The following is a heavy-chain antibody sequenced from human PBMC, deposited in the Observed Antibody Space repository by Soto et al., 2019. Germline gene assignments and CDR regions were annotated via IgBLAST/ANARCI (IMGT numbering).Heavy chain of an antibody. CDR3: ARPDYDSSGYPPDY. V-gene: IGHV3-11*05. D-gene: IGHD3-22*01. Sequence: QVQLVESGGGLVKPGGSLRLSCAASGFTFSDYYMSWIRQAPGKGLEWVSYISSSSSYTNYADSVKGRFTISRDNAKNSLYLQMNSLRAEDTAVYYCARPDYDSSGYPPDYWGQGTLVTVSS. J-gene: IGHJ4*02. CDR2: ISSSSSYT. CDR1: GFTFSDYY.